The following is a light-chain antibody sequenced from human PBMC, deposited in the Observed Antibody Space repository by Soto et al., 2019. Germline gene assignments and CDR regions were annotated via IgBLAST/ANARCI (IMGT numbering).Light chain of an antibody. J-gene: IGKJ3*01. CDR3: QQFNNYPH. CDR1: QGISSA. V-gene: IGKV1D-13*01. CDR2: DAS. Sequence: AIQLTQSPSSLSASVGDRVTITCRASQGISSALAWYQQKPGKAPKLLIYDASSLESGVPSRFSGSGSGTDFTLTISSLQPEDFATYYCQQFNNYPHFGPGTKVAIK.